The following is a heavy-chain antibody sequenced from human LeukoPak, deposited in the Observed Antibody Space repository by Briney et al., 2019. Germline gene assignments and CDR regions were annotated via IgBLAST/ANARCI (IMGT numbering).Heavy chain of an antibody. D-gene: IGHD3-10*01. Sequence: SETLSLTCTVSGYSISSGYYWGWIRQPPGKGLEWIGSIYHSGSTYYNPSLKSRVTISVDTSKNQFSLKLSSVTAADTAVYYCARGLHYYGSGSYYNWFDPWGQGTLVTVSS. CDR3: ARGLHYYGSGSYYNWFDP. CDR1: GYSISSGYY. V-gene: IGHV4-38-2*02. J-gene: IGHJ5*02. CDR2: IYHSGST.